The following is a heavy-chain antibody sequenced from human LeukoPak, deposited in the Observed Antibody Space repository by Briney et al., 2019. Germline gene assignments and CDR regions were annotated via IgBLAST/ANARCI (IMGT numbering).Heavy chain of an antibody. Sequence: PGGSLPLPHAGSGFTVHNNYLNWVRQAPGKGLEWVSVTYSGGTTKYADSVKGRFTVSRDNSKTTLFLQMNSLRAADTAVYYCARAWVYFYYDTSGYGFNDYWGQGTQVTVSS. CDR1: GFTVHNNY. V-gene: IGHV3-66*01. J-gene: IGHJ4*02. CDR2: TYSGGTT. CDR3: ARAWVYFYYDTSGYGFNDY. D-gene: IGHD3-22*01.